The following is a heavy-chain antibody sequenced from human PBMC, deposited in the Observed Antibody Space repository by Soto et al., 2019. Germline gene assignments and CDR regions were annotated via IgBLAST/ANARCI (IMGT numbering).Heavy chain of an antibody. D-gene: IGHD2-15*01. CDR3: ARGDCRGGGCYSFHYYGMDV. V-gene: IGHV1-69*12. J-gene: IGHJ6*02. CDR1: GGTFSSYS. CDR2: VIPIFGTV. Sequence: QVQLVQSGAEVKKPGSSVKVSCKASGGTFSSYSISWVRQAPGQGLEWMGGVIPIFGTVNYAQKFQGRVTITADESTTTGYMELRSLRSEYTTVYYCARGDCRGGGCYSFHYYGMDVWGQGTAVTVSS.